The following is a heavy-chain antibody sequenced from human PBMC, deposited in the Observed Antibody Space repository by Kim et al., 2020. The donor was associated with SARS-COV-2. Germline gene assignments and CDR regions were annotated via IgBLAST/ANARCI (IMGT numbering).Heavy chain of an antibody. D-gene: IGHD2-21*02. CDR2: IYYSGST. V-gene: IGHV4-39*01. CDR1: GGSISSSSYY. CDR3: ARHEVTDCGGDCPPDY. Sequence: SETLSLTCIVSGGSISSSSYYWGWIRQPPGKGLEWIGSIYYSGSTYYNPSLKSRVTISVDTSKNQFSLKLSSVTAADTAVYYCARHEVTDCGGDCPPDYWGQGTLVTVSS. J-gene: IGHJ4*02.